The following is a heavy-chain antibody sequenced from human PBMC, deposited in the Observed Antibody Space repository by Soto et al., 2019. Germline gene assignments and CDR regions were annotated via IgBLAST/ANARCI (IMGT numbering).Heavy chain of an antibody. D-gene: IGHD3-16*01. CDR2: ISSSSSYI. V-gene: IGHV3-21*01. CDR1: GFTFSSYS. Sequence: GGSLRLSCAASGFTFSSYSMNWVRQAPGKGLEWVSSISSSSSYIYYADSVKGRFTISRDNAKNSLYLQMNSLRAEDTAVYYCASLATFGWFDPWGQGTLVTVSS. J-gene: IGHJ5*02. CDR3: ASLATFGWFDP.